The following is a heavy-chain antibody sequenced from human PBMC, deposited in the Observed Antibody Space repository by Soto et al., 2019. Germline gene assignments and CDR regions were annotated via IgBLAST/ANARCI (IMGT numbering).Heavy chain of an antibody. D-gene: IGHD4-17*01. CDR2: INHSGST. CDR1: GVSFSGYY. Sequence: SETLSLTCAVYGVSFSGYYWILVSQPPGKGLEWIGEINHSGSTNYNPSLKSRVTISVDTSKNQFSLKLSSVTAADTAVYYCARGDYDIDYWGQGTLVTVSS. CDR3: ARGDYDIDY. V-gene: IGHV4-34*01. J-gene: IGHJ4*02.